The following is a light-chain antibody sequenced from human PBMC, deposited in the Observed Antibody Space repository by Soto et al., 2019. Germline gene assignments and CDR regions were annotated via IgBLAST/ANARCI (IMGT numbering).Light chain of an antibody. V-gene: IGKV3-11*01. J-gene: IGKJ5*01. Sequence: EIVWPQSPPPLFFSPGKRATLSCRASQRVSSYLAWYQQKPGQAPRLLIYDASNRATGIPARFSGSGSGTDFTLTISSLEPEDFAVYYCQQRSNWPPRITFGQGTRLEIK. CDR2: DAS. CDR3: QQRSNWPPRIT. CDR1: QRVSSY.